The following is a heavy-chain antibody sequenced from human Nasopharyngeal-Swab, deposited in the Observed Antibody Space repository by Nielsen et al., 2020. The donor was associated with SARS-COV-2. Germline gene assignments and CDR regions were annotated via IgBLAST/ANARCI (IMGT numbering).Heavy chain of an antibody. Sequence: SETPSLTCAVSGYSISSGYYWGWIRQPPGKGLEWIGSIYHSGSTYYNPSLKSRVTISVDTSKNQFSLKLSSVTAADTAVYYCARHGPTYYDILTGYSFDYWGQGTLVTVSS. CDR2: IYHSGST. CDR1: GYSISSGYY. V-gene: IGHV4-38-2*01. J-gene: IGHJ4*02. D-gene: IGHD3-9*01. CDR3: ARHGPTYYDILTGYSFDY.